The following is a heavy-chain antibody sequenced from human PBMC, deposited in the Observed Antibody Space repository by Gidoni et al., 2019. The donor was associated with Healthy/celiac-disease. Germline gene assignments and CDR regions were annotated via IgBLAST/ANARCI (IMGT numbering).Heavy chain of an antibody. D-gene: IGHD5-18*01. V-gene: IGHV3-9*01. CDR1: GFTFDDYA. J-gene: IGHJ4*02. CDR2: ISWNSGSI. CDR3: AKGAGRYSYGPEYFDY. Sequence: EVQLVESGGGLVQPGRSLRLSCAASGFTFDDYARHWVRQAPGKGREWVSGISWNSGSIGDADSVKGRFTISRDNAKNSLYLQMNSLRAEDTALYYCAKGAGRYSYGPEYFDYWGQGTLVTVSS.